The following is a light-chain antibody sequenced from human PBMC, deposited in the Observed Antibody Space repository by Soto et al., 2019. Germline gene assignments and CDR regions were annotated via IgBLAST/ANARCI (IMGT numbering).Light chain of an antibody. V-gene: IGLV2-8*01. CDR1: SSDVGGYNY. Sequence: QSVLTQPPSASGSPGQSVTISCTGTSSDVGGYNYVSWYQQHPGKAPKLMIYEVSKRPSGVPDRFSGSKSGNTASLTVSGLQAEDEPDYYCSSYAGSNNPVVFGGGTKLTVL. CDR3: SSYAGSNNPVV. CDR2: EVS. J-gene: IGLJ2*01.